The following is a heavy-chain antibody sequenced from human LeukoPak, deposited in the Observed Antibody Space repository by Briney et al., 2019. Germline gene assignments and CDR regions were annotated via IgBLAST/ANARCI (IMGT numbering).Heavy chain of an antibody. D-gene: IGHD2-2*01. J-gene: IGHJ4*02. Sequence: PGGSLRLSCAASGFSFDDYGMSWVRQLPGKRLEWVSGINWNGDDTGYADSVKGRFTISRDNAKNSLYLEMSRLRAEDTALYYCAREWEGCSTTDCPFDYWGQGTLVTVSS. CDR1: GFSFDDYG. V-gene: IGHV3-20*04. CDR2: INWNGDDT. CDR3: AREWEGCSTTDCPFDY.